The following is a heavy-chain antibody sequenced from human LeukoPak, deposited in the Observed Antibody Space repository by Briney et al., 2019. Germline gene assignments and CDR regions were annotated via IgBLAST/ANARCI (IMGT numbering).Heavy chain of an antibody. Sequence: GGSLRLSCVASGFTFSTYGMSWVRQAPGKGLEWVSVIYSGGSTYYADSVKGRFTISRDNSKNTLYLQMNSLRAEDTAVYYCARGQGGYEYSYYYYYMDVWGKGTTVTISS. CDR2: IYSGGST. CDR3: ARGQGGYEYSYYYYYMDV. V-gene: IGHV3-53*01. D-gene: IGHD5-12*01. CDR1: GFTFSTYG. J-gene: IGHJ6*03.